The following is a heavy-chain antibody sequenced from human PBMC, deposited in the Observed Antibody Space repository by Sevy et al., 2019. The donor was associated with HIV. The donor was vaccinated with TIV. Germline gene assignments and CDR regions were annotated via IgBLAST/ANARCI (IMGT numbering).Heavy chain of an antibody. D-gene: IGHD6-13*01. Sequence: GGSLRLSCAASGFTFSDYYMSWIRQAPGKGLEWVSYISSSGSTIYYADSVKSRYTIFRDNAKNSLYLQMNSLRAEDTAVYYCESIAADGTSPKYFCYYGMDVWGQGTTVTVSS. CDR1: GFTFSDYY. CDR3: ESIAADGTSPKYFCYYGMDV. V-gene: IGHV3-11*01. CDR2: ISSSGSTI. J-gene: IGHJ6*02.